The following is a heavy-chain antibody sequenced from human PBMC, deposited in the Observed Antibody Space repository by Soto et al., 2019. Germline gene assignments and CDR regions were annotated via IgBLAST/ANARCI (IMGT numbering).Heavy chain of an antibody. CDR3: AREASAVISLDY. Sequence: QVQLVHSEAEVKKPGASVKVSCKASGYTFTAYSMHWVRQAPGQGLEWVGWFNPNSGDTIYAQKFQGRVTLTRDTSIGTAYMELYSLTSDDTAVYYCAREASAVISLDYWGHGTLVTVSS. J-gene: IGHJ4*01. CDR1: GYTFTAYS. D-gene: IGHD6-19*01. CDR2: FNPNSGDT. V-gene: IGHV1-2*02.